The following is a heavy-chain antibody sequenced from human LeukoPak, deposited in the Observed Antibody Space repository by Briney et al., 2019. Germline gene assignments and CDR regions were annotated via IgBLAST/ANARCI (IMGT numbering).Heavy chain of an antibody. CDR1: GYTFTSYG. CDR3: ARVSYYDFWSGSLDY. D-gene: IGHD3-3*01. V-gene: IGHV1-18*01. Sequence: ASVKVSCKASGYTFTSYGISWVRQAPGQGLEWMGWISAYNGNTNYAQELQGRVTVTTDTSTSTAYMELRSLRSDDTAVYYCARVSYYDFWSGSLDYWGQGTLVTVSS. J-gene: IGHJ4*02. CDR2: ISAYNGNT.